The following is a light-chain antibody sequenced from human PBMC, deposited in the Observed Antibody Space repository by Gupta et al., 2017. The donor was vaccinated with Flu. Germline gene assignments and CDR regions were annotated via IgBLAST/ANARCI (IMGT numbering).Light chain of an antibody. CDR3: QQLCSSPST. J-gene: IGKJ2*01. CDR2: GAS. CDR1: QSVRNNY. V-gene: IGKV3-20*01. Sequence: GTLYLSPGERVTLSCRASQSVRNNYLAWYQQKRGQPPRLLIYGASNRATGIPDRFSGSGSGTDFTLTISRLEPEEFVVYYCQQLCSSPSTFGQGIKLDIK.